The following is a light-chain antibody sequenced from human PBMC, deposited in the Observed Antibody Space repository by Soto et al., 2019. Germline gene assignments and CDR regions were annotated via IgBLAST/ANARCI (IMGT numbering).Light chain of an antibody. CDR1: HSVSSS. Sequence: EIVMTHSPATLSVSPGERATLFCRASHSVSSSLAWYQQKPGQAPRLLIHGASTRATGIPARFSGSGSGTEFTLTISSLQSEDFAVYYCQQYSDWRPQFGQGTKVEIK. J-gene: IGKJ1*01. CDR3: QQYSDWRPQ. V-gene: IGKV3-15*01. CDR2: GAS.